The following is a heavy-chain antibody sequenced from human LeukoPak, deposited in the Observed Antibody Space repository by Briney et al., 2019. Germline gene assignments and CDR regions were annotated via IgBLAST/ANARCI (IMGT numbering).Heavy chain of an antibody. D-gene: IGHD3-10*01. V-gene: IGHV4-59*01. CDR2: IYYSGST. CDR1: GGSISSYY. Sequence: SETLSLTCTVSGGSISSYYWSWIRQPPGKGLEWIGYIYYSGSTNYNPSLKSRVTISVDTSKTQFSLKLISVTAADTAVYYCARVGLLWFGELSWWFDPWGQGTLVTVSS. CDR3: ARVGLLWFGELSWWFDP. J-gene: IGHJ5*02.